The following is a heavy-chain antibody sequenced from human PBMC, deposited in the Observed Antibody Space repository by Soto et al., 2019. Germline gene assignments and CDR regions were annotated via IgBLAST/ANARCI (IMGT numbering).Heavy chain of an antibody. Sequence: GGSLRLSCAASGFTFSSYSMNWVRQAPGKGLEWVSSISSSSSYIYYADSVKGRFTISRDNAKNSLYLQMNSLRAEDTAVYYCARATRQLVPSWFDPWGQGTLVTVSS. CDR3: ARATRQLVPSWFDP. V-gene: IGHV3-21*01. J-gene: IGHJ5*02. D-gene: IGHD6-13*01. CDR1: GFTFSSYS. CDR2: ISSSSSYI.